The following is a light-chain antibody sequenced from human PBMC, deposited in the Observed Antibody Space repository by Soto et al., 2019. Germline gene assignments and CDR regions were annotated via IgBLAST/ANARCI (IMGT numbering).Light chain of an antibody. CDR3: QQYNNYRFT. CDR1: QSISTW. CDR2: DAS. V-gene: IGKV1-5*01. Sequence: DIQMTQSPSTLSVSVGDRVTITCRASQSISTWLAWYQQKPGKAPKLMIYDASSLESGVPSRFSGSGSGTEFTLPISSMQPDDFATDYCQQYNNYRFTFGPGTKVDIK. J-gene: IGKJ3*01.